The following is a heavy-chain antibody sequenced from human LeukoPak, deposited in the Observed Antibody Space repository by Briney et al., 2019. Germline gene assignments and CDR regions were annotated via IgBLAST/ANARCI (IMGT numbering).Heavy chain of an antibody. CDR3: TRDGPHSGYSSGWYLNYYYYYGMDV. V-gene: IGHV3-49*03. CDR2: IRSKAYGGTT. Sequence: GGSLRLSCTASGFTFGDYAMSWFRQAPGKGLEWVSFIRSKAYGGTTEYAASVKGRFTISRDDSKSIAYLQMNSLKTEDTAVYYCTRDGPHSGYSSGWYLNYYYYYGMDVWGQGTTVTVSS. J-gene: IGHJ6*02. CDR1: GFTFGDYA. D-gene: IGHD6-19*01.